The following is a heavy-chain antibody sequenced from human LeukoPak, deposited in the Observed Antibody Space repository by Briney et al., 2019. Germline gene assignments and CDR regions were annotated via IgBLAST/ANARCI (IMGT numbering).Heavy chain of an antibody. CDR3: ARRRGKPNIFDY. D-gene: IGHD3-16*01. Sequence: GASVKVSCKASGYTFTGYYMHWVRQAPGQGLEWMGRINPNSGGTNYAQKFQGRVTMTRDTSISTAYMELSRLRSDDTALYYCARRRGKPNIFDYWGQGTLVTVSS. V-gene: IGHV1-2*06. CDR1: GYTFTGYY. CDR2: INPNSGGT. J-gene: IGHJ4*02.